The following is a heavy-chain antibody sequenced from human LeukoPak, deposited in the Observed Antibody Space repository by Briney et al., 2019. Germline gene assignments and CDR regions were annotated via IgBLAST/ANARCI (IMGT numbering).Heavy chain of an antibody. D-gene: IGHD3-9*01. CDR2: MNPHTGST. CDR3: ARGLLRDLKYFDRLLNPYFDT. CDR1: GYTFLRYD. J-gene: IGHJ5*02. Sequence: GASVKVSCKASGYTFLRYDINWGRQAPGQGPEWMGWMNPHTGSTGLAQKFQGRLTMTSNKAVDTAYMELSSLKSDDTAVYFCARGLLRDLKYFDRLLNPYFDTWGQGALVTVSS. V-gene: IGHV1-8*01.